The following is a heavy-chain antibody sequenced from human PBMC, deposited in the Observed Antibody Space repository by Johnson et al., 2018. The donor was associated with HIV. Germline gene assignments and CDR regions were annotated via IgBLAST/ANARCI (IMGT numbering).Heavy chain of an antibody. J-gene: IGHJ3*02. CDR3: ARVMAGSSGYRAFDI. Sequence: VQLVESGGGLVQPGGSLRLSCAASGFIFSDYWMHWVRQAPGKGLVWVSRINSYGSSTTYADSVQGRFTIYRDNAKNSLYLQMNSLRAEDTALYYCARVMAGSSGYRAFDIWGQGTMVTVSS. CDR1: GFIFSDYW. V-gene: IGHV3-74*02. CDR2: INSYGSST. D-gene: IGHD3-22*01.